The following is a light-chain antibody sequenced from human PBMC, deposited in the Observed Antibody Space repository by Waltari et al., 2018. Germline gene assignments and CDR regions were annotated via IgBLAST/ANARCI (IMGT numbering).Light chain of an antibody. V-gene: IGLV2-14*01. CDR1: SSDVGFYNY. J-gene: IGLJ3*02. CDR2: DVF. Sequence: QSALTQPASVSASPGQSITISCTGTSSDVGFYNYVSWYQQHPGKAPKLIIYDVFERPSGVSNRFSGSKSGNTASLTISGLLAEDEADYYCNSYTGSSSWVFGGGTKLTVL. CDR3: NSYTGSSSWV.